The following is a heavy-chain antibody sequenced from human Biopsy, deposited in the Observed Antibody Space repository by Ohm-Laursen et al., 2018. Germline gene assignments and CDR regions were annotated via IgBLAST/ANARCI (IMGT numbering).Heavy chain of an antibody. Sequence: SDTLSLPCNVSGRDLNNYYWSWLPQPAGKALEWIGRIYPGWSNNYNPSLKSRVTMSVDTSKEQVFLTLRSVTAADTGMYYCASVVLGPTNDAFDLWGQGTMVVVSS. V-gene: IGHV4-4*07. D-gene: IGHD3-22*01. CDR2: IYPGWSN. CDR3: ASVVLGPTNDAFDL. CDR1: GRDLNNYY. J-gene: IGHJ3*01.